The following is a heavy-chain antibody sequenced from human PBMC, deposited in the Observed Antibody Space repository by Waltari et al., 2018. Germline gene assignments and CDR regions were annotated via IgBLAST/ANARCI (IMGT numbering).Heavy chain of an antibody. CDR2: INSDGSGT. Sequence: EVQLVESGGGLVQPGGSLRLSCAASGFTFSRYWMHWVRQAPGKGLVLVSRINSDGSGTIYADSGKGRFTISRDNAKNTLYLQLNSLRVEDTAVYYCAREPSPDSSGHFYYYMDVWGKGTTVTVSS. CDR3: AREPSPDSSGHFYYYMDV. CDR1: GFTFSRYW. V-gene: IGHV3-74*01. D-gene: IGHD3-22*01. J-gene: IGHJ6*03.